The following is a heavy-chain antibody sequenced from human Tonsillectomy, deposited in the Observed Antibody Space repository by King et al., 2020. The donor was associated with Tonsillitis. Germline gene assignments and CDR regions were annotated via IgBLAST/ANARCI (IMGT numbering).Heavy chain of an antibody. CDR2: IIPIFGTA. V-gene: IGHV1-69*06. J-gene: IGHJ4*02. CDR1: GGTFSSYA. CDR3: ARTTYYYGSGSYYNVDINGGEFDY. D-gene: IGHD3-10*01. Sequence: VQLVQSGAEVKKPGSSVKVSCKASGGTFSSYAISWVRQAPGQGLEWMGGIIPIFGTANYAQKFQGRVTITADKSTSTAYMELSSLRSEDTAVYYCARTTYYYGSGSYYNVDINGGEFDYWGQGTLVTVSS.